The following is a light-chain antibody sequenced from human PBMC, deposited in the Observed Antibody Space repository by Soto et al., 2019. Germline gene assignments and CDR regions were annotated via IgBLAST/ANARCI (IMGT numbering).Light chain of an antibody. Sequence: EIVLTQSPATLSLSPGERATLSSRASQSVSSYLAWYQQKAGQTPRLLIYDASNRATGIPARFSGSGSGTDFTLTISSLEPEDFAVYYCQQRSNWPRSITFGQGTRLEIK. J-gene: IGKJ5*01. CDR1: QSVSSY. CDR3: QQRSNWPRSIT. CDR2: DAS. V-gene: IGKV3-11*01.